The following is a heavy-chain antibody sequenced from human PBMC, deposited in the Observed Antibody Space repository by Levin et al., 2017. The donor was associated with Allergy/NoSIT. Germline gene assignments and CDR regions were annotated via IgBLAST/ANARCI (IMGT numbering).Heavy chain of an antibody. Sequence: GGSLRLSCAASGFIFNTYAMNWVRQAPGKGLEWVSTISGSGGPTYYADSVKGRFTISRDNSKNTLYLQMNNLRTEDAAVYYCVNGPIVLWAIGGAGSDWGQGTLVTVSS. CDR3: VNGPIVLWAIGGAGSD. CDR2: ISGSGGPT. D-gene: IGHD1-26*01. V-gene: IGHV3-23*01. CDR1: GFIFNTYA. J-gene: IGHJ4*02.